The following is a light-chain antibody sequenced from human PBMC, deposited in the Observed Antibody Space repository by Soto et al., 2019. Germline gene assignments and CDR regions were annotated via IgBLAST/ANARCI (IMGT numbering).Light chain of an antibody. J-gene: IGKJ1*01. V-gene: IGKV3-20*01. CDR2: AAS. Sequence: EIVLTQSPGTLSLSPGERATLSCRASQSISSYYLAWYQQKPGQAPRLLIHAASTRATGIPDRFSGSGSGTDFSLTISRLEPEAFAVYYCQQYGSSRPWTFGQGTRVDI. CDR1: QSISSYY. CDR3: QQYGSSRPWT.